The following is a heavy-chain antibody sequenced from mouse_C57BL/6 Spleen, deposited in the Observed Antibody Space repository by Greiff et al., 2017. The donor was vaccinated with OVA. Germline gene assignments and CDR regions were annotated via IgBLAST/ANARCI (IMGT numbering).Heavy chain of an antibody. CDR1: GYTFTSYG. Sequence: QVQLQQSGAELARPGASVKLSCKASGYTFTSYGISWVKQRPGQGLEWIGEIYPRSGNTYYNEKFKGKATLTADKSSSTAYMELRSLTSEDSAVYFCARSPPPAQATFAYWGQGTLVTVSA. V-gene: IGHV1-81*01. D-gene: IGHD3-2*02. CDR3: ARSPPPAQATFAY. CDR2: IYPRSGNT. J-gene: IGHJ3*01.